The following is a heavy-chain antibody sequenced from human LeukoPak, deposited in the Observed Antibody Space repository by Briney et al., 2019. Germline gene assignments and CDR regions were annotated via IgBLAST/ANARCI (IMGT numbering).Heavy chain of an antibody. CDR1: GGTFSSYT. V-gene: IGHV1-18*01. J-gene: IGHJ4*02. Sequence: VASVKVSCKASGGTFSSYTISWVRQAPGQGLEWMGWISAYNGNTNYAQKLQGRVTMTTDTSTSTAYMELRSLRSDDTAVYYCARVGYCSGGSCFEAYYFDYWGQGTLVTVSS. D-gene: IGHD2-15*01. CDR3: ARVGYCSGGSCFEAYYFDY. CDR2: ISAYNGNT.